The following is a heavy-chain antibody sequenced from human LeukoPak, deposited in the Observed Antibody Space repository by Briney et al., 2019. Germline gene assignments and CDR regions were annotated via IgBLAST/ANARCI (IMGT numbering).Heavy chain of an antibody. CDR3: ARGGLDFWSGYHDY. Sequence: SETLSLTCTVSGGSISSYYWSWIRQPPGKGLEWIGYIYYSGSTNYNPSLKSRVTISVDTSKNQFSLKLSSVTAADTAVYYCARGGLDFWSGYHDYWGQGTLVTVSS. D-gene: IGHD3-3*01. CDR1: GGSISSYY. V-gene: IGHV4-59*01. CDR2: IYYSGST. J-gene: IGHJ4*02.